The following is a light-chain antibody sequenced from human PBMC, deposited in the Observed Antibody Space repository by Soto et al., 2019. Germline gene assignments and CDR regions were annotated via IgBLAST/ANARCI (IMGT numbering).Light chain of an antibody. CDR2: EVS. Sequence: QSALTQPASLSGFPGQSITISCTGSSSDVGGYNYVSWYQQHPGRAPKLLIYEVSHRPSGVSNRFSGSRSGNTASLTISGLQAEDDADYYCSSYTSSSTLFGGGTQLTVL. CDR3: SSYTSSSTL. V-gene: IGLV2-14*01. CDR1: SSDVGGYNY. J-gene: IGLJ2*01.